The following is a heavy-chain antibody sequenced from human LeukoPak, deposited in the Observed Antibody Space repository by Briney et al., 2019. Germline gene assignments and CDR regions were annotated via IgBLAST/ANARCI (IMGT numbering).Heavy chain of an antibody. J-gene: IGHJ6*03. Sequence: SQTLSLTCTVSGGSISSGNYYWSWIRQPAGKGLEWIGRIYSSGSTKYNSSLKSRVTISVDTSKNQFSLKLSSVTAADTAVYYCARVRWVDYYYYYMDVWGKGTTVTISS. D-gene: IGHD1-26*01. CDR1: GGSISSGNYY. CDR3: ARVRWVDYYYYYMDV. CDR2: IYSSGST. V-gene: IGHV4-61*02.